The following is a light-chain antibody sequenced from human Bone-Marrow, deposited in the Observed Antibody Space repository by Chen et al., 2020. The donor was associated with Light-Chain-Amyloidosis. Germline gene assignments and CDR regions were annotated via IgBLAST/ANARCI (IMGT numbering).Light chain of an antibody. CDR1: DLPTKY. CDR3: QSADSSGTYEVI. V-gene: IGLV3-25*03. CDR2: RDT. J-gene: IGLJ2*01. Sequence: YELTQPPSVPVSPGQTARLTCSGDDLPTKYAYWYQQKPGQAPVLVIHRDTERPSGISERFSGSSSGTTATLTISGVQAEYEADYHCQSADSSGTYEVIFGGGTKLTVL.